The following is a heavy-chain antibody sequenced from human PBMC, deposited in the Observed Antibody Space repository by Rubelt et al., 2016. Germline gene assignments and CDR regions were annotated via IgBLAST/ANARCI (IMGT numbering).Heavy chain of an antibody. CDR3: ARDRSHYFDY. J-gene: IGHJ4*02. CDR1: GFVFSTYA. V-gene: IGHV3-23*04. Sequence: VQLVESGGGVVQPGRSLRLSCAVSGFVFSTYAMSWVRQAPGKGLEWVSGLSGSGDDRYYADSVKGRFTISRDNSKNTLYLQMNSLRAEDTAVYYCARDRSHYFDYWGQGTLVTVSS. CDR2: LSGSGDDR.